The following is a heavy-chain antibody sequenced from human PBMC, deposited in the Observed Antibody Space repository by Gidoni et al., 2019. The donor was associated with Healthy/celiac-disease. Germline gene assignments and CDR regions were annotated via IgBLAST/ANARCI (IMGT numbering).Heavy chain of an antibody. Sequence: GGLVQPGRSLRRSCAASGFTFDDYAMHWVRQAPGKGLEWVSGISWDSGSIGYADSVKGRFTISRDNAKNSLYLQMNSLRAEDTALYYCAKSGHDYGDNFDYWGQGTLVTVSS. D-gene: IGHD4-17*01. V-gene: IGHV3-9*01. CDR3: AKSGHDYGDNFDY. J-gene: IGHJ4*02. CDR2: ISWDSGSI. CDR1: GFTFDDYA.